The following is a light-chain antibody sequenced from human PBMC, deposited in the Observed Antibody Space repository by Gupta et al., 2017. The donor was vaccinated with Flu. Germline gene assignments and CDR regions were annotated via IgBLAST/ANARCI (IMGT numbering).Light chain of an antibody. Sequence: SYELTLPLSVSVALGQTARITCGGNNIGSKNVHWYQQKPGQAPVLVIYRDSNRPSGIPERFSGSNSVNTATLTISRAQAGDEADYYCQVWDSSTVVFGGGTKLTVL. V-gene: IGLV3-9*01. CDR3: QVWDSSTVV. J-gene: IGLJ2*01. CDR2: RDS. CDR1: NIGSKN.